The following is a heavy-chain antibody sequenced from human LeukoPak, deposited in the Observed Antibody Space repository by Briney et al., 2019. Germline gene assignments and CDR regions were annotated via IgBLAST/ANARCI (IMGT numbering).Heavy chain of an antibody. J-gene: IGHJ3*02. Sequence: GASVNFSCKVSGYTLTELSMHWVRKAAGKGLEWMGGLDPEDGETIYAQKFQGRVTMTEDTSTDTAYMELSSLRSEDTAVYYCATTSSGWYRGSGDDAFDIWGQGTMVTVSS. CDR2: LDPEDGET. CDR3: ATTSSGWYRGSGDDAFDI. D-gene: IGHD6-19*01. CDR1: GYTLTELS. V-gene: IGHV1-24*01.